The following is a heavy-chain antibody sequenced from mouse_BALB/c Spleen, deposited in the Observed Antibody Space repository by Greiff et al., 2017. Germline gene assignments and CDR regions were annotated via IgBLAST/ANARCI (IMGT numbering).Heavy chain of an antibody. CDR1: GFTFSSYG. CDR3: ARVLLRLPYYFDY. V-gene: IGHV5-6-3*01. J-gene: IGHJ2*01. Sequence: EVQGVESGGGLVQPGGSLKLSCAASGFTFSSYGMSWVRQTPDKRLELVATINSNGGSTYYPDSVKGRFTISRDNAKNTLYLQMSSLKSEDTAMYYCARVLLRLPYYFDYWGQGTTLTVSS. CDR2: INSNGGST. D-gene: IGHD1-2*01.